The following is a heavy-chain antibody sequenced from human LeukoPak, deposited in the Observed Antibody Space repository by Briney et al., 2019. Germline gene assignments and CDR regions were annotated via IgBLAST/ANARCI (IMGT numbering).Heavy chain of an antibody. Sequence: SETLSLTCTVSGGSISSYYWSWIRQPAGKGLEWIGRIYTSGRTNCNPSLKSRVTMSVDTSKNQFSLKLSSVTAADTAVYYCARESSIAALSYYYYMDVWGKGTTVTVSS. D-gene: IGHD6-6*01. CDR1: GGSISSYY. CDR2: IYTSGRT. V-gene: IGHV4-4*07. J-gene: IGHJ6*03. CDR3: ARESSIAALSYYYYMDV.